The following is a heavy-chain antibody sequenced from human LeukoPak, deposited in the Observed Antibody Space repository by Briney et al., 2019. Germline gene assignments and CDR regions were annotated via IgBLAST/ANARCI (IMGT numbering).Heavy chain of an antibody. CDR3: ARGVDTAMVTGAFDI. V-gene: IGHV4-34*01. CDR2: INHSGST. Sequence: SETLSLTCAVYGGSFSGYYWSWIRQPPGKGLEWIGEINHSGSTNYNPSLKSRVTISVDTSKNQFSLKLSSVTAADTAVYYYARGVDTAMVTGAFDIWGQGTMVTVSS. D-gene: IGHD5-18*01. J-gene: IGHJ3*02. CDR1: GGSFSGYY.